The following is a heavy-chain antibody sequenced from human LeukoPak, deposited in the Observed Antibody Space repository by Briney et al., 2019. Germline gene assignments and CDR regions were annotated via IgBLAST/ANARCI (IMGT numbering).Heavy chain of an antibody. CDR1: GYIFTRYY. D-gene: IGHD5-24*01. CDR2: IDPSGGST. Sequence: ASVKVSCKASGYIFTRYYMHWVRQATGQGLEWMGIIDPSGGSTSYAQNFQGGVTMTRDATTNTVYLELSSLRSEDTAVYYCARDFGEMPNYWGQGTLVTVSS. J-gene: IGHJ4*02. CDR3: ARDFGEMPNY. V-gene: IGHV1-46*01.